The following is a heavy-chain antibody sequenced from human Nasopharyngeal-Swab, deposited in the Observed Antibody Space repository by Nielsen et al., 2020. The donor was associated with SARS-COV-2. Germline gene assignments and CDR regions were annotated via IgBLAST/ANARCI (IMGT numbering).Heavy chain of an antibody. Sequence: RQAPGKGLEWIGYIYYSGSTNYNPSLKSRVTISVDTSKNQFSLKLSSVTAADTAVYYCARQIYDFWSGYGLVHYYYMDVWGKGTTVTVSS. J-gene: IGHJ6*03. D-gene: IGHD3-3*01. V-gene: IGHV4-59*08. CDR3: ARQIYDFWSGYGLVHYYYMDV. CDR2: IYYSGST.